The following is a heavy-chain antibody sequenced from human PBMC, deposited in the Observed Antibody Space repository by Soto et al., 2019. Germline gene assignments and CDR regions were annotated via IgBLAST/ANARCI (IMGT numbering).Heavy chain of an antibody. V-gene: IGHV1-69*06. CDR2: IIPIFGTA. CDR1: GGTFSSYA. D-gene: IGHD5-18*01. CDR3: ARESGYSYGWGYYYGMDV. J-gene: IGHJ6*02. Sequence: GASVKVSCKASGGTFSSYAISWVRQAPGQGLEWMGGIIPIFGTANYAQKFQGRVTITADKSTSTAYMELSSLRSEDTAVYYCARESGYSYGWGYYYGMDVWGQGTTVTVSS.